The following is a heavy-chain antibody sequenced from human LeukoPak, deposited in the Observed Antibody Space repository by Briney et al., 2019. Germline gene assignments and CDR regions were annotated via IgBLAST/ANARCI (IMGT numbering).Heavy chain of an antibody. CDR3: ARAYCTNGVCYFDY. CDR1: GYTFTGYY. Sequence: ASVKVSCKASGYTFTGYYMRWVRQAPGQGLEWMGWINPNSGGTNYAQKFQGWVTMTRDTSISTAYMELSRLRSDDTAVYYCARAYCTNGVCYFDYWGQGTLVTVSS. J-gene: IGHJ4*02. CDR2: INPNSGGT. D-gene: IGHD2-8*01. V-gene: IGHV1-2*04.